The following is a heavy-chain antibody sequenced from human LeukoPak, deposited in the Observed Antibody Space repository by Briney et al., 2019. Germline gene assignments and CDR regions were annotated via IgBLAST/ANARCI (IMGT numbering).Heavy chain of an antibody. V-gene: IGHV7-4-1*01. CDR3: ASQVLRFGNDYYDGMDV. D-gene: IGHD4-23*01. CDR2: INTNTGKA. Sequence: GASVKVSCKASGYTFTSYAMHWVRQAPGQGLEWMGWINTNTGKAVDAEGFTGRFVLSLDTSVSTAYLQICSLKAEDTAVYYCASQVLRFGNDYYDGMDVWGQGTTVTVSS. J-gene: IGHJ6*02. CDR1: GYTFTSYA.